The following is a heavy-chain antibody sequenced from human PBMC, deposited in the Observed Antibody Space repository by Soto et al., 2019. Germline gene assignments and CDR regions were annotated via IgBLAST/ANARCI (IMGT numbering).Heavy chain of an antibody. J-gene: IGHJ6*02. CDR1: GFIFSSYD. Sequence: GGSLRLSCAASGFIFSSYDMHWFRQAPGKGLEWVSYISRSSTTIYYADSVKGRFTISRDNGKNSLYLQMNSLRAEDTAVYYCARGGGYYGSGSYYNAPYYYYYGMDVWGQGTTVTVSS. D-gene: IGHD3-10*01. V-gene: IGHV3-48*01. CDR3: ARGGGYYGSGSYYNAPYYYYYGMDV. CDR2: ISRSSTTI.